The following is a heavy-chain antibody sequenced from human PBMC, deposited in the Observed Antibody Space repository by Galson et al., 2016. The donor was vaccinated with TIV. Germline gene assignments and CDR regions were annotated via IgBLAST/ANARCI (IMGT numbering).Heavy chain of an antibody. CDR3: AKDTGSQPRNWFDP. V-gene: IGHV3-23*01. D-gene: IGHD7-27*01. Sequence: LRLSCAASGFTFSSYAMSWVRQAPGKGLEWVSGISGSGFSTFYADSVKGRFTISRDNSKNTLDLQMNSLIAEETAIYYCAKDTGSQPRNWFDPWGQGTLVTVSS. J-gene: IGHJ5*02. CDR2: ISGSGFST. CDR1: GFTFSSYA.